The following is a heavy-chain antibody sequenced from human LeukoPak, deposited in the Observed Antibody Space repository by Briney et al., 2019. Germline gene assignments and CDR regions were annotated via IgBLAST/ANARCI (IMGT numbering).Heavy chain of an antibody. Sequence: PGGSLRLSCTDSGFTFSFYALAWVRQTPGKGLEWVAAVTSRGVGTHYADSVKGRFTISRDNSKNTIYLQMNSLRAEDTAIYYCGSDPNGDYVGALGYWGRGTLVTVSS. V-gene: IGHV3-23*01. CDR1: GFTFSFYA. J-gene: IGHJ4*01. CDR3: GSDPNGDYVGALGY. D-gene: IGHD4-17*01. CDR2: VTSRGVGT.